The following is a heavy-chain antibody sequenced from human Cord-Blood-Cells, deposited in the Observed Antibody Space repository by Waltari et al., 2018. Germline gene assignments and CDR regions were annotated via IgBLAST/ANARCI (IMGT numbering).Heavy chain of an antibody. CDR2: ISGSGGST. J-gene: IGHJ4*02. D-gene: IGHD3-22*01. CDR3: AKDRRAMIVVVIDY. V-gene: IGHV3-23*01. CDR1: GFTFGGYA. Sequence: EVQLLESGGGLVQPGGSLGLSCAASGFTFGGYAMSWVRRAPGKGLEWVSAISGSGGSTYYADSVKGRFTISRDNSKNTLYLQMNSLRAEDTAVYYCAKDRRAMIVVVIDYWGQGTLVTVSS.